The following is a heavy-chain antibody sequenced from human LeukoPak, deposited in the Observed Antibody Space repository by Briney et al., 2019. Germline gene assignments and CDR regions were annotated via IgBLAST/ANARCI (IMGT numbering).Heavy chain of an antibody. D-gene: IGHD4/OR15-4a*01. CDR1: GYSVSSNSAA. Sequence: SQTLSLTCAISGYSVSSNSAAWNWIRQSPSRGLEWLGRTYYRSKWYNGYAVSVKCRIAINPDTSKNQFSLQLNSVTPEDTAVYYCARAKGRSPLFDYWGQGTLVTVSS. V-gene: IGHV6-1*01. CDR2: TYYRSKWYN. CDR3: ARAKGRSPLFDY. J-gene: IGHJ4*02.